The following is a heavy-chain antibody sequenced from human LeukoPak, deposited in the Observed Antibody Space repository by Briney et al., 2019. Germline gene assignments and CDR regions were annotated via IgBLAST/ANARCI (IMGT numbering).Heavy chain of an antibody. CDR1: GFTLSNAW. CDR2: IKSKTDGGTT. J-gene: IGHJ4*02. D-gene: IGHD6-19*01. V-gene: IGHV3-15*01. Sequence: GGSLRLSCAASGFTLSNAWMSWVRQAPGKGLEWVGRIKSKTDGGTTDYAAPVKGRFTISRDDSKNTLYLQMNSLKTEDTAVYYCTTDPSGWSSPGFDYWGQGTLVTVSS. CDR3: TTDPSGWSSPGFDY.